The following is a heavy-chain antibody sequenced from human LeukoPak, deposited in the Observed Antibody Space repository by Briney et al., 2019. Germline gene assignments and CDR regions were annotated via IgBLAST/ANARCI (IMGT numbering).Heavy chain of an antibody. J-gene: IGHJ4*02. CDR3: TTERGTAGWYEYYFDN. V-gene: IGHV3-15*01. CDR1: GFTFTNAW. D-gene: IGHD6-19*01. Sequence: PGESLRLSCAASGFTFTNAWMSWVRQAPGKGLERVGRIKSKTDGGATDYAAPVKGRFTISRDDSRDTLYLKMSSLKAEDTAVYYCTTERGTAGWYEYYFDNWGQGILVTVAS. CDR2: IKSKTDGGAT.